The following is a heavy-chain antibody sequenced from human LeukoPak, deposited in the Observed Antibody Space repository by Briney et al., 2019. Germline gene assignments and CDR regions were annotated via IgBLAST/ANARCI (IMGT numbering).Heavy chain of an antibody. Sequence: PSETLSLTCTVSGGSISSSSYYWGWIRQPPGKGLEWIGSICYSGSTYYNPSLKSRVTISVDTSKNQFSLKLSSVTAADTAVYYCARPYCSSTSCYMAFAFDIWGQGTMVTVSS. CDR1: GGSISSSSYY. CDR3: ARPYCSSTSCYMAFAFDI. J-gene: IGHJ3*02. CDR2: ICYSGST. D-gene: IGHD2-2*02. V-gene: IGHV4-39*01.